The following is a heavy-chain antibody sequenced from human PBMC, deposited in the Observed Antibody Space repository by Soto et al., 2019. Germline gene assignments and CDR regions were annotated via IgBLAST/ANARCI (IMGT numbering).Heavy chain of an antibody. CDR3: ARVPRGVYYGMDV. D-gene: IGHD3-10*01. V-gene: IGHV1-2*04. Sequence: QVQLVQSGAEVKKPGASVKVSCKASGYTFTDYYMHWVRQAPGQGLEWMGWINPNSGTTNYAQKFQGWVTMIRDTSITTVYMEVSRLRSDDTAVYYCARVPRGVYYGMDVWGQGTTVTVSS. CDR2: INPNSGTT. CDR1: GYTFTDYY. J-gene: IGHJ6*02.